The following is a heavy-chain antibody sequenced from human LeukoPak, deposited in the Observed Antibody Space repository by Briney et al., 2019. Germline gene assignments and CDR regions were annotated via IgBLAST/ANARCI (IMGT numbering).Heavy chain of an antibody. CDR3: ARDSDGRYYDSSGNS. Sequence: SETLSLTCTVSGGSIGSSNYCWGWIRQPPGKGLEWIGSIYYSGSTYYNPSLKSRVAMSVDTSKNQFSLKLSAVTAADTAVYYCARDSDGRYYDSSGNSWGQGTLVTVSS. J-gene: IGHJ4*02. CDR1: GGSIGSSNYC. CDR2: IYYSGST. V-gene: IGHV4-39*02. D-gene: IGHD3-22*01.